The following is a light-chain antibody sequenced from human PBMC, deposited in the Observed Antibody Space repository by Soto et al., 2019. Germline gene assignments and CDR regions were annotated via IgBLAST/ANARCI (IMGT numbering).Light chain of an antibody. CDR1: QSFYSRR. CDR2: DAS. Sequence: EIVWTQSPGTLSLSPGERATLSCRASQSFYSRRLAWYQQKPGQAPRLLIYDASSRATGIPDRFSGSGSGTDFTLTISRLEPEDFAVYYCQQYGYSAATFGQGTKVEIK. V-gene: IGKV3-20*01. CDR3: QQYGYSAAT. J-gene: IGKJ1*01.